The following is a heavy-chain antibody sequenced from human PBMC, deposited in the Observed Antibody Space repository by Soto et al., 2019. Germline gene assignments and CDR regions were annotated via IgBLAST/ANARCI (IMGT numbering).Heavy chain of an antibody. J-gene: IGHJ4*02. CDR1: GFTFRAYA. D-gene: IGHD3-16*01. CDR3: AKFEFYPFESDY. V-gene: IGHV3-23*01. CDR2: IGGSDTLK. Sequence: GGSLRLSCVARGFTFRAYAMLWFPQARGKGLEYVAVIGGSDTLKFDTDISKARFTVSRDNSKNTLVLQMNSLRAEDTAGYYWAKFEFYPFESDYWCQGAQVTVS.